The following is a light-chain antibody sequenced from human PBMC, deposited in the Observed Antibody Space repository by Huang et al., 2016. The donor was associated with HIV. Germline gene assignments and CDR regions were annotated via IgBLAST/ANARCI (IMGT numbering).Light chain of an antibody. J-gene: IGKJ1*01. CDR2: GAS. Sequence: IVMTQSPVTLSVSPGERAALSCRAGQSIKSNLAWYQQKPGQAPRLLIYGASTRATGVPARFSGSGSGTEVTLTINNLQSDDVAVDYCQQYDYWPPVTFGQGTKV. CDR1: QSIKSN. V-gene: IGKV3-15*01. CDR3: QQYDYWPPVT.